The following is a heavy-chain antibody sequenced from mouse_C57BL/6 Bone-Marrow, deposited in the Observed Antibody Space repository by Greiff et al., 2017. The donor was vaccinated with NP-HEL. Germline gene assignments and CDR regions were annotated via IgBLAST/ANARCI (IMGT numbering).Heavy chain of an antibody. Sequence: VMLVESGPGLVQPSQSLSITCTVSGFSLTSSGVHWVRQSPGKGLEWLGVIWRGGSTDYNAAFMFRLRITKDNSKRQVFFKMNSLQADDTAIYYCAKNFYYGSSLDYWGQGTTLTVSS. J-gene: IGHJ2*01. CDR1: GFSLTSSG. V-gene: IGHV2-5*01. CDR2: IWRGGST. CDR3: AKNFYYGSSLDY. D-gene: IGHD1-1*01.